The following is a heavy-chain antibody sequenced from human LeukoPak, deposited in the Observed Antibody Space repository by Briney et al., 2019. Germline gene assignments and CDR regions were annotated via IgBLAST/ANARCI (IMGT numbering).Heavy chain of an antibody. CDR1: GFTFSDYY. CDR3: ARNLSVPSGSYYFDY. D-gene: IGHD1-26*01. V-gene: IGHV3-11*06. J-gene: IGHJ4*02. CDR2: ISSSSSYI. Sequence: GGSLRLSCAASGFTFSDYYMSWIRQAPGKGLEWVSSISSSSSYIYYADSVKGRFTISRDNAKNSLYLQMNSLRAEDTAVYYCARNLSVPSGSYYFDYWGQGTLVTVSS.